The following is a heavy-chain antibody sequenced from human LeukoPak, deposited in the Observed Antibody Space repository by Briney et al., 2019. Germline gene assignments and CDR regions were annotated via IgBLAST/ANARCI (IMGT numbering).Heavy chain of an antibody. Sequence: SETLSLTCTVSGGSISSSSYYWGWIRQPPGKGLEWIGSIYYSGSTYYNPSLKSRVTISVDTSKNQFSLKLSSVTAADTAAYYCARLSDSSGWYYLFDYWGQGTLVTVSS. CDR2: IYYSGST. CDR1: GGSISSSSYY. V-gene: IGHV4-39*01. D-gene: IGHD6-19*01. J-gene: IGHJ4*02. CDR3: ARLSDSSGWYYLFDY.